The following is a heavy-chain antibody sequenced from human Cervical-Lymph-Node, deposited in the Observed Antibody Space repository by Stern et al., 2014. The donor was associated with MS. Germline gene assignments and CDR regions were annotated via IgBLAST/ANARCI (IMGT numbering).Heavy chain of an antibody. Sequence: EVHLVESGGGLVQPGRSLRLSCVASGFTFDDYAMHWVRQAPGKGLEWVSGISWNGCSINSADSVKDRVTISRDNAKNSLYLQMSSLRPEDTAFYYCAKTLGRSYHDPFDMWGQGTMVIVSS. V-gene: IGHV3-9*01. CDR2: ISWNGCSI. J-gene: IGHJ3*02. CDR3: AKTLGRSYHDPFDM. CDR1: GFTFDDYA. D-gene: IGHD3-16*02.